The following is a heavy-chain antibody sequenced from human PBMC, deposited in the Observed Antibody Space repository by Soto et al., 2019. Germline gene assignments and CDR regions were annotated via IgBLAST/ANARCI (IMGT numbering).Heavy chain of an antibody. CDR3: TRDRDYGGNSKYFQH. V-gene: IGHV3-49*04. CDR1: GFTFGDYA. D-gene: IGHD4-17*01. Sequence: PGGSLRLSCTASGFTFGDYAMSWVRQAPGKGLEWVGFIRSKAYGGTTEYAASVKGRFTISRDDSKSIAYLQMNSLKTEDTAVYYCTRDRDYGGNSKYFQHWGQGTLVTVSS. CDR2: IRSKAYGGTT. J-gene: IGHJ1*01.